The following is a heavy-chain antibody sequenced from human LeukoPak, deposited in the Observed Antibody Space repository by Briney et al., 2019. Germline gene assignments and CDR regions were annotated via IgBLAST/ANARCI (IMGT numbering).Heavy chain of an antibody. CDR3: AKDLVVLRYFDWLSEFDY. CDR1: GFTFSSYA. Sequence: PGGSLRLSCAASGFTFSSYAMSWVRQASGKGLEWVSAISGSGGSTYYADSVKGRFTISRDNSKNTLDLQMNSLRAEDTAVYYCAKDLVVLRYFDWLSEFDYWGQGTLVTVSS. J-gene: IGHJ4*02. D-gene: IGHD3-9*01. V-gene: IGHV3-23*01. CDR2: ISGSGGST.